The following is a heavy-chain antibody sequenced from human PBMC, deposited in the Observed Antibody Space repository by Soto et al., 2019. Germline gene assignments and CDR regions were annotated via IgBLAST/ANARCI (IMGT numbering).Heavy chain of an antibody. D-gene: IGHD2-8*01. CDR1: GLSFISYA. J-gene: IGHJ4*02. V-gene: IGHV3-23*01. CDR2: ISDSGDSS. CDR3: AKQFCTYGVCYYFDY. Sequence: PGGNLRLSCAASGLSFISYAMSWVRQAPGKGLEWISLISDSGDSSYYADSVKGRFTISRDNSKNTLYLQMNSLRAEDTAVYYCAKQFCTYGVCYYFDYWGQGTLVTVSS.